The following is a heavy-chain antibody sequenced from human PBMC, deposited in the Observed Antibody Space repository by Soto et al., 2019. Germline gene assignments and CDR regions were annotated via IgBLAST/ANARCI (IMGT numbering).Heavy chain of an antibody. CDR3: ARDQVTEARYYYGMDV. J-gene: IGHJ6*02. CDR1: GYTFTSYG. D-gene: IGHD2-21*02. Sequence: GASVKVSCKASGYTFTSYGISWVRQAPGQGLEWMGWISAYNGNTNYAQKLQGRVTMTTDTSTSTAYMELRSLRSDDTAVYYCARDQVTEARYYYGMDVWGQGTTVTVS. V-gene: IGHV1-18*04. CDR2: ISAYNGNT.